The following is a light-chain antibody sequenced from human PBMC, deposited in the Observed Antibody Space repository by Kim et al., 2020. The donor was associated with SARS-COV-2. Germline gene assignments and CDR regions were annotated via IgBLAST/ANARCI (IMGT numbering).Light chain of an antibody. Sequence: SYELTQPPSVSVSPGPTASITCSGAKLGDTYACWYQQKPGQSPVLVIYQDSKRPSGIPERFSGSNSGNTATLTISGTQAMDEADYYCQAWDSSTVVFGGG. CDR1: KLGDTY. V-gene: IGLV3-1*01. J-gene: IGLJ2*01. CDR2: QDS. CDR3: QAWDSSTVV.